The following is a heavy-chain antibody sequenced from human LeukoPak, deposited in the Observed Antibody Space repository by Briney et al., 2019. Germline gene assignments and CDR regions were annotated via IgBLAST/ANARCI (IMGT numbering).Heavy chain of an antibody. CDR1: GFTFSTYG. V-gene: IGHV3-30*02. CDR2: VRYDGSER. CDR3: ARGNPTGGNWPIFDY. D-gene: IGHD1-1*01. Sequence: GGSLRLSCAASGFTFSTYGMHWVRQAPGKGLEWVAFVRYDGSERHYADSVKGRFTISRDTSENTLYLQMSSLRGEDTAVYYCARGNPTGGNWPIFDYWGQGTLVTVSS. J-gene: IGHJ4*02.